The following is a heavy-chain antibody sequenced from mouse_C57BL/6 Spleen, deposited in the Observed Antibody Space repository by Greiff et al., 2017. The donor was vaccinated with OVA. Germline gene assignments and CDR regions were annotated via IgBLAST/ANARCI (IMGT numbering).Heavy chain of an antibody. V-gene: IGHV1-55*01. Sequence: QVQLKQPGAELVKPGASVKMSCKASGYTFTSYWITWVKQRPGQGLEWIGDIYPGSGSTNYNEKFKSKATLTVDTPSSTAYMQLSSLTSEDSAVYYCAREGGYAMDYWGQGTSVTVSS. CDR1: GYTFTSYW. CDR3: AREGGYAMDY. J-gene: IGHJ4*01. CDR2: IYPGSGST.